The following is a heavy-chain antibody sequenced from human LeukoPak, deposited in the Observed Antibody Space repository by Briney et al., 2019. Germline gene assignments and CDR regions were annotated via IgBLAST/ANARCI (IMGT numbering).Heavy chain of an antibody. Sequence: GGSLRLSCEASGFTFDDYGMSWVRQPPGKELEWVSGINRNGGSTDYADSVMGRFTISRDNAKNSHFLQMNSLSVEDTALYYCARGFRNGPFDCWGQGTLVTVSS. CDR1: GFTFDDYG. CDR2: INRNGGST. CDR3: ARGFRNGPFDC. J-gene: IGHJ4*02. V-gene: IGHV3-20*04. D-gene: IGHD2-8*01.